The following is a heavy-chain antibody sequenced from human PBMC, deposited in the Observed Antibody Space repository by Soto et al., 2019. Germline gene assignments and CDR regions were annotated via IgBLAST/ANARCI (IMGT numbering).Heavy chain of an antibody. Sequence: SETLSLTCTVSGGSISSYYWSWIRQPPGKGLEWIGYIYYSGSTNYNPSLKSRVTISVDTSKNQFSLKLSSVTAADTAVYYCARSRDYGDYLVDDWGQGTLVTVSS. CDR1: GGSISSYY. D-gene: IGHD4-17*01. V-gene: IGHV4-59*01. CDR3: ARSRDYGDYLVDD. J-gene: IGHJ4*02. CDR2: IYYSGST.